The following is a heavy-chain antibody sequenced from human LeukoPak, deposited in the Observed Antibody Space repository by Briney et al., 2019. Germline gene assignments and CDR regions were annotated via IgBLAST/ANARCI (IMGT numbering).Heavy chain of an antibody. CDR1: GFSFSNHE. CDR2: ISSSSGISI. V-gene: IGHV3-48*03. CDR3: ARGSSGWYHFDY. D-gene: IGHD6-19*01. Sequence: GGSLRLSCAASGFSFSNHEMNWVRQAPGKGLEWVSYISSSSGISIYYADSVKGRFTISRDNAKNSLYLQMNSLRAEDTAVYYCARGSSGWYHFDYWGQGTLVTVSS. J-gene: IGHJ4*02.